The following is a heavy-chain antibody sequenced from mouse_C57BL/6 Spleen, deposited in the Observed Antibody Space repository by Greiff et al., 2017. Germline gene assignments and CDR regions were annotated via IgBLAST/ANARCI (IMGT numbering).Heavy chain of an antibody. Sequence: EVQLQQSGPELVKPGASVKISCKASGYTFTDYYMNWVKQSHGKSLEWIGDINPNNGGTSYNQKFKGKATLTVDKSSSTAYMELRSLTSEDSAVYYCARSGYGNYDAWFAYWGQGTLVTVSA. D-gene: IGHD2-10*02. J-gene: IGHJ3*01. CDR2: INPNNGGT. CDR3: ARSGYGNYDAWFAY. CDR1: GYTFTDYY. V-gene: IGHV1-26*01.